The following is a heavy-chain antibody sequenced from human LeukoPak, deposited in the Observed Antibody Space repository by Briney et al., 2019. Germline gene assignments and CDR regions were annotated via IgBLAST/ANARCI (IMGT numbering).Heavy chain of an antibody. Sequence: GRSLRLSCAASGFTFDDYAMHWVRQAPGKGLEWVSGTNWSSSNIGYADSVKGRFTISRDNAKNSLYLQMSSLRSEDTAVYYCARGGIAAAGFDYWGQGTLVTVSS. CDR1: GFTFDDYA. CDR2: TNWSSSNI. V-gene: IGHV3-9*01. J-gene: IGHJ4*02. D-gene: IGHD6-13*01. CDR3: ARGGIAAAGFDY.